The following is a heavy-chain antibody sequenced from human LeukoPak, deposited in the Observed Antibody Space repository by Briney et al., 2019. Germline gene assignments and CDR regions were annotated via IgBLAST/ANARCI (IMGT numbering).Heavy chain of an antibody. V-gene: IGHV3-73*01. CDR2: IRSKANSYAT. Sequence: GGSLRPSCAASGFTFSGSAMHWDRQASGKGLEWVGHIRSKANSYATAYAASVKGRFTISRDNSKNTLYLQMNSLRAEDTAVYYCAKDGDSSSWYSVNYYYYYGMDVWGQGTTVTVSS. CDR1: GFTFSGSA. CDR3: AKDGDSSSWYSVNYYYYYGMDV. D-gene: IGHD6-13*01. J-gene: IGHJ6*02.